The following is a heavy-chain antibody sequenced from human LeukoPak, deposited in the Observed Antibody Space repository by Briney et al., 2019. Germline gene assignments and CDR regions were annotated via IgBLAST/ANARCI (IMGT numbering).Heavy chain of an antibody. CDR2: ISYDGSNK. CDR1: GFTFSNYA. D-gene: IGHD3-10*01. V-gene: IGHV3-30-3*01. CDR3: ARDPLLSHQRGYFDS. J-gene: IGHJ4*02. Sequence: PGGSLRLSCAVSGFTFSNYAMHWVRQAPGKGLEWVAVISYDGSNKYYADSLKGRFTISRDNSKNTLYLQMNSPRAEDTAVYFCARDPLLSHQRGYFDSWGQGTLVTVSS.